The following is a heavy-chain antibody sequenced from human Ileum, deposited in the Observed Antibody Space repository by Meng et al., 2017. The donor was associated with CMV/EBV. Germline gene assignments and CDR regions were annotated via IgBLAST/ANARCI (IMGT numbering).Heavy chain of an antibody. V-gene: IGHV4-39*07. Sequence: LLVKGPGLVNHSEALSLTFAFSVGSSTNRDDLYAGSHQPPGEGQGWVGSINNRDFNYYNSSLNSRVTISRDTSKNQFSLKLTSVTAADTAIYYCAQMPTNRRLYFDYWGQGILVTVSS. CDR3: AQMPTNRRLYFDY. J-gene: IGHJ4*02. D-gene: IGHD5-24*01. CDR2: INNRDFN. CDR1: VGSSTNRDDL.